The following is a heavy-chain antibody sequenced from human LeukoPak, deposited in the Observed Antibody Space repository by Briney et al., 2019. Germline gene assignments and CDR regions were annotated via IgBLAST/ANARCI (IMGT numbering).Heavy chain of an antibody. Sequence: SETLSLTCTVSGGSISSYYWSWIRQPPGKGLEWIGYIYYSGSTYYNPSFKSRLTISVDTSKNQFSLKLSSVTAADTAVYYCARGKSGESNYFDYWGQGTLVTVSS. D-gene: IGHD3-10*01. CDR3: ARGKSGESNYFDY. J-gene: IGHJ4*02. CDR2: IYYSGST. CDR1: GGSISSYY. V-gene: IGHV4-59*12.